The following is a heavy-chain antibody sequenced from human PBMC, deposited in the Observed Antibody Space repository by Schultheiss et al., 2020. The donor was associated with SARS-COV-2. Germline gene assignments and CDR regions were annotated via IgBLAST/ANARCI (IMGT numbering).Heavy chain of an antibody. V-gene: IGHV5-10-1*01. CDR1: GYSFNSYW. Sequence: GESLKISCKGSGYSFNSYWISWVRQMPGKGLEWMGRIDPSDSYTNYSPSFQGHVTISADKSISTAYLQWSSLKASDTAMYYCASGIAAAGETDYYYYGMDVWGQGTTVTVSS. D-gene: IGHD6-13*01. CDR3: ASGIAAAGETDYYYYGMDV. CDR2: IDPSDSYT. J-gene: IGHJ6*02.